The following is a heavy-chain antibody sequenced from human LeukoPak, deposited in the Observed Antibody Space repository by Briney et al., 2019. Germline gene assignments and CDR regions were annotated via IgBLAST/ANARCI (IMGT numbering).Heavy chain of an antibody. D-gene: IGHD3-16*02. CDR3: ARAYVWGSYRATTGFDY. CDR2: FHYSGTT. CDR1: GGSISSYY. V-gene: IGHV4-59*08. J-gene: IGHJ4*02. Sequence: SETLSLTCTVSGGSISSYYWSRIRQPPGKGLEWIGYFHYSGTTNYNPSLKSRVTISLDTSKNQFSLKLSSVTAADTAVYYCARAYVWGSYRATTGFDYWGQGTLVTVSS.